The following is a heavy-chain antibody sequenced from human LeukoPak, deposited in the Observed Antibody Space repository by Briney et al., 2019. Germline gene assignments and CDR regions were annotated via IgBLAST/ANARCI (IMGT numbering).Heavy chain of an antibody. J-gene: IGHJ4*02. Sequence: SGPTLVNPTQTLTLTCTFSGFSLSTSGVGVGWIRQPPGKALEWLALIYWDDDKRYSPSLKSRLTITKDTSENQVVLTMTNMDPVDTATYYCARYDSSGRDFDYWGQGTLVTVSS. D-gene: IGHD3-22*01. CDR1: GFSLSTSGVG. CDR2: IYWDDDK. CDR3: ARYDSSGRDFDY. V-gene: IGHV2-5*02.